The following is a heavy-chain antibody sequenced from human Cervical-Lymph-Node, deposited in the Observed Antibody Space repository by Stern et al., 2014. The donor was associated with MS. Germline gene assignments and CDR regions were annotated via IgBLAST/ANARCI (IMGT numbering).Heavy chain of an antibody. V-gene: IGHV2-5*02. CDR2: IYWDDDK. J-gene: IGHJ4*02. CDR3: AHGYEPRGWTPGFDY. D-gene: IGHD2-2*01. Sequence: SGPTLVKPTQTLTLTCTFSGFSLRTNGVSVGWIRQPPGKALEWLAVIYWDDDKRYSPSPKNRLPVTKDPSKNQVVLTMANGDPGDTATYYCAHGYEPRGWTPGFDYRGQGTLVTVSS. CDR1: GFSLRTNGVS.